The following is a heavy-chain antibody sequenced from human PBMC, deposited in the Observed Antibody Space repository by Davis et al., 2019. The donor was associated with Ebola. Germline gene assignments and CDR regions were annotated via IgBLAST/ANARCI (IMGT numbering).Heavy chain of an antibody. J-gene: IGHJ4*02. V-gene: IGHV3-21*01. CDR2: VNSPSNYI. CDR3: ARDSGIFGDYYFDA. Sequence: GASLKISCAASGFTFTSYTMYWVRQAPGKGLEWVSSVNSPSNYIYYADSVKGRFTISRDNAKNSVYLQMNSLRAEDTAVYYCARDSGIFGDYYFDAWGQGTLVTVSS. D-gene: IGHD3-10*02. CDR1: GFTFTSYT.